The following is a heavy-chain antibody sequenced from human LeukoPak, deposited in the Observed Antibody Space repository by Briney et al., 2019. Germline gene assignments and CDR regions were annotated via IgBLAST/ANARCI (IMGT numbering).Heavy chain of an antibody. V-gene: IGHV3-74*01. J-gene: IGHJ4*02. Sequence: GGSLRLSCVASGFTFSSYWMHWVRQAPGKGLVWVSRINSDGSSTSYADSVKGRFTISRDNSKNTLYLQMNSLRAEDTAVYYCAKDTSVVVTAIDYWGQGTLVTVSS. CDR2: INSDGSST. CDR1: GFTFSSYW. CDR3: AKDTSVVVTAIDY. D-gene: IGHD2-21*02.